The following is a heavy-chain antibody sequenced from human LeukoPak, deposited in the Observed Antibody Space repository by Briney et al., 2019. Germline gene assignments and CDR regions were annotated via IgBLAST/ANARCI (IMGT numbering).Heavy chain of an antibody. CDR1: GYTFTSYY. D-gene: IGHD2-2*01. CDR2: INPSGGST. J-gene: IGHJ3*02. V-gene: IGHV1-46*01. CDR3: ASGEYCSSTSCSPRIDAFDI. Sequence: ASVKVSCKAPGYTFTSYYMHWVRQAPGQGLEWMGIINPSGGSTSYAQKFQGRVTMTRDTSTSTVYMELSSLRSEDTAVYYCASGEYCSSTSCSPRIDAFDIWGQGTMVTVSS.